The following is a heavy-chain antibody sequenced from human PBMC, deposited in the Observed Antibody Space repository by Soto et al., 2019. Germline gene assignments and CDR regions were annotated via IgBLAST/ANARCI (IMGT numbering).Heavy chain of an antibody. J-gene: IGHJ4*02. CDR3: ARDAHFTMIVPYYFDY. CDR2: IIPIFGTA. CDR1: GGTFSSYA. D-gene: IGHD3-22*01. Sequence: GASVKVSCKASGGTFSSYAISWVRQAPGQGLEWMGGIIPIFGTANYAQKFQGRVTITADESTSTAYMELSSLRSEDTAVYYCARDAHFTMIVPYYFDYWGRGTLVTVSS. V-gene: IGHV1-69*13.